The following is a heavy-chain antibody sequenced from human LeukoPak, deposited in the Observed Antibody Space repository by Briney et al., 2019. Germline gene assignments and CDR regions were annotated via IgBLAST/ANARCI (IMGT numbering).Heavy chain of an antibody. V-gene: IGHV4-59*01. Sequence: SETLSLTCTVSGDSSSSYYWSWIRQPPGKGLEWIGYIYYSGSTNYNPSLKSRVTISVDTSKNQFSLKLSSVTAADTAVYYCARDLHPYDSSGYFDYWGQGTLVTVSS. D-gene: IGHD3-22*01. CDR3: ARDLHPYDSSGYFDY. J-gene: IGHJ4*02. CDR1: GDSSSSYY. CDR2: IYYSGST.